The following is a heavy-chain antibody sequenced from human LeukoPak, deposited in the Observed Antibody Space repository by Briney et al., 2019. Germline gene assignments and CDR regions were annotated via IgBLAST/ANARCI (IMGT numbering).Heavy chain of an antibody. Sequence: SETLSLTCAVYGGSFSGYYWSWLRQPPGKGLEWIGEINHSGSTNYNPSLKSRVTISVDTSKNQFSLKLSSVTAADTAVYYCARGGSYYYGSGSYLRWFDPWGQGTLVTVSS. D-gene: IGHD3-10*01. CDR1: GGSFSGYY. CDR2: INHSGST. J-gene: IGHJ5*02. CDR3: ARGGSYYYGSGSYLRWFDP. V-gene: IGHV4-34*01.